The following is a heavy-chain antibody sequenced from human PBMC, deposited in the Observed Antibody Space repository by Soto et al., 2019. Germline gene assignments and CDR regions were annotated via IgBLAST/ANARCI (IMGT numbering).Heavy chain of an antibody. CDR3: ARDGRSVIAATFGWCDP. V-gene: IGHV3-33*01. CDR2: IWYDGSNK. CDR1: GFTFSSYG. Sequence: QVQLVESGGGVVQPGRSLRLSCAASGFTFSSYGMHWVRQAPGKGLEWVAVIWYDGSNKYYADSVKGRFTISRDNSKNPLYLQMNSLGAEDTAVYYCARDGRSVIAATFGWCDPWGQGTLVTVSS. J-gene: IGHJ5*02. D-gene: IGHD2-15*01.